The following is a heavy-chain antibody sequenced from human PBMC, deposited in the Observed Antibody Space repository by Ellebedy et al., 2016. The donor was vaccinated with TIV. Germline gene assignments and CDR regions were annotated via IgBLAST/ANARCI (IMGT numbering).Heavy chain of an antibody. CDR1: GVSISGYY. D-gene: IGHD1-1*01. CDR3: ARDVIGTAVSDYFDY. J-gene: IGHJ4*02. V-gene: IGHV4-4*07. Sequence: SEILSLTXTVSGVSISGYYWSWLRQPAGKGLEWIGRIYTRGSTNYNPSLNSRVSMSLDTSRSQFSLKLTSVTAADTAVYYCARDVIGTAVSDYFDYWGQGILVTVSS. CDR2: IYTRGST.